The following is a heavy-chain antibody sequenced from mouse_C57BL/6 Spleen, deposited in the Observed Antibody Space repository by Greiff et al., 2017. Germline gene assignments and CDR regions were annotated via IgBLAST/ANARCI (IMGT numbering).Heavy chain of an antibody. CDR3: ARDGYGSSSYYYAMDY. D-gene: IGHD1-1*01. J-gene: IGHJ4*01. V-gene: IGHV7-1*01. CDR1: GFTFSDFY. CDR2: SRNKANDYTT. Sequence: EVKLVESGGGLVQSGRSLRLSCATSGFTFSDFYMEWVRQAPGKGLEWIAASRNKANDYTTEYSASVKGRFIVSRDTSQSILYLQMNALRAEDTAIYYCARDGYGSSSYYYAMDYWGQGTSVTVSS.